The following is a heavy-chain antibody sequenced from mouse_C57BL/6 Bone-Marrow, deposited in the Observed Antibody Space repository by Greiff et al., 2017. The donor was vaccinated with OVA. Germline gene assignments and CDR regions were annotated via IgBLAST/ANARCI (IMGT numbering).Heavy chain of an antibody. V-gene: IGHV6-6*01. J-gene: IGHJ4*01. CDR3: TLITTVGYAMDY. CDR2: IRNKANNHAT. D-gene: IGHD1-1*01. Sequence: DVKLVESGGGLVQPGGSMKLSCAASGFTFSDAWMDWVRQSPEKGLEWVAEIRNKANNHATYYAESVKGRFTISRDDSKSSVYLQMNSLRAEDTGIYYCTLITTVGYAMDYWGQGTSVTVSS. CDR1: GFTFSDAW.